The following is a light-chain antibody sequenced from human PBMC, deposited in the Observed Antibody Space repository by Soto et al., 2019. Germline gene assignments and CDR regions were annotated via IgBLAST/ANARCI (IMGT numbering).Light chain of an antibody. V-gene: IGKV3-20*01. J-gene: IGKJ1*01. CDR3: QQYGSSPQT. Sequence: ELVMTQSPATLSVSPGERATLSCRASQSVSTNLAWYQQKHGQAPRLLIYGASSRATGIPDRFSGSGSGTDLTITISRLEPEDFEVYDGQQYGSSPQTFGQGTKVDIK. CDR2: GAS. CDR1: QSVSTN.